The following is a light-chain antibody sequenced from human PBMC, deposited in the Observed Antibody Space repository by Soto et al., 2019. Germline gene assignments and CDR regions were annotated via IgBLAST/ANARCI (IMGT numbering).Light chain of an antibody. J-gene: IGKJ3*01. Sequence: DIQMTQSPSSLSASVGDRVAITCRASQGIGNSLAWYQQRPGKAPKLLIYAESTLQSGVPSRFSGGGSGTDFTLTVSSLQPEDVATYYCQKYNSAPLTFGPGTKVDIK. CDR3: QKYNSAPLT. V-gene: IGKV1-27*01. CDR2: AES. CDR1: QGIGNS.